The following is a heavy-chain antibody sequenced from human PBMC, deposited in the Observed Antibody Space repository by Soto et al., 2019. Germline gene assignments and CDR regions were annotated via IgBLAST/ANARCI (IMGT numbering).Heavy chain of an antibody. D-gene: IGHD7-27*01. V-gene: IGHV3-30*18. Sequence: QVQLVESGGGVVQPGRSLRLSCAASGFTFSSYGMHWVRQAPGKGLEWVAVISYDGSNKYYADSVKGRFTISRDNSKNTLYLQMNSLRAEDTAVYYCAKVFAFNWGYFDYWGQGTLVTVSS. J-gene: IGHJ4*02. CDR3: AKVFAFNWGYFDY. CDR2: ISYDGSNK. CDR1: GFTFSSYG.